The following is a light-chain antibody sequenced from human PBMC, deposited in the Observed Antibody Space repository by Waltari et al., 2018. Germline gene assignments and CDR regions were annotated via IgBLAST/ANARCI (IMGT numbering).Light chain of an antibody. CDR1: QSVSRY. J-gene: IGKJ1*01. CDR2: AAS. Sequence: SCRASQSVSRYLAWYQQRPGQAPRLLIYAASTRATCIPDRFSGSGYGTDFALTISRLEPEDFAVYYCQNHERLPATFGQGTKVEIK. CDR3: QNHERLPAT. V-gene: IGKV3-11*01.